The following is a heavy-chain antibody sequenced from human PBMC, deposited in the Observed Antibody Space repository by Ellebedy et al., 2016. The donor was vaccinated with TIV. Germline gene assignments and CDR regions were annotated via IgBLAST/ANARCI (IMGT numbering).Heavy chain of an antibody. CDR1: GFTLSTYW. Sequence: PGGSLRLSCAASGFTLSTYWMNWVRQAPGKGLEWVASMRQDGREEYFVDSVKGRFTIFRDNTKNSLYLQMNSLRAEDTAVYFCARENGYYFDYWGQGNLVIVSS. CDR2: MRQDGREE. CDR3: ARENGYYFDY. V-gene: IGHV3-7*01. J-gene: IGHJ4*02. D-gene: IGHD6-25*01.